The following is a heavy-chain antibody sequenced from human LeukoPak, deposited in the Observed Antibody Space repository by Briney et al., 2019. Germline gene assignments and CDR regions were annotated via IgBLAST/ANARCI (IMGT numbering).Heavy chain of an antibody. CDR3: ARNTSVYAAGWFDP. CDR2: IKQDGSEK. D-gene: IGHD5/OR15-5a*01. CDR1: GFTFSSYW. J-gene: IGHJ5*02. Sequence: GGSLRLSCAASGFTFSSYWMTWVRQAPGKGLEWVANIKQDGSEKYYVDSVKGRFTISRDNAKNSLYLQMNSLRAEDTAMYYCARNTSVYAAGWFDPWGQETLVTVSS. V-gene: IGHV3-7*01.